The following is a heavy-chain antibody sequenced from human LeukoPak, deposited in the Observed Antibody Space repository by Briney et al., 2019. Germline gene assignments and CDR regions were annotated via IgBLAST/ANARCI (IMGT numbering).Heavy chain of an antibody. CDR3: AKDRDIVVVTAPSNGIDY. Sequence: GGSLRLSCAASGFTFSSYGMHWVRQAPGKGLEGVAVISYDGSNKYYADSVKGRFTISRDNSKNTLYLQMNSLRAEDTAVYYCAKDRDIVVVTAPSNGIDYWGQGTLVTVSS. D-gene: IGHD2-21*02. CDR2: ISYDGSNK. J-gene: IGHJ4*02. CDR1: GFTFSSYG. V-gene: IGHV3-30*18.